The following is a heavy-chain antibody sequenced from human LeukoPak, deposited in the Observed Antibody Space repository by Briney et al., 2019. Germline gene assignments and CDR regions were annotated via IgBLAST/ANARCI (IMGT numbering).Heavy chain of an antibody. CDR2: SNSDGSST. V-gene: IGHV3-74*01. CDR3: ARGHYYGMDV. CDR1: GFTFSSYW. Sequence: GGSLRLSCEASGFTFSSYWMHWVRQAPGKGLVWVSGSNSDGSSTSYADSVKGRFAISRDNAKNTLYLQMNSLRAEDTAVYYCARGHYYGMDVWGQGTTVTVSS. J-gene: IGHJ6*02.